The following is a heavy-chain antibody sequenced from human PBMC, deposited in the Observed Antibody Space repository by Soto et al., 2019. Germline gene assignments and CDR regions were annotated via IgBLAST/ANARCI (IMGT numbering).Heavy chain of an antibody. D-gene: IGHD2-21*02. CDR3: ARSPGGVVTAMYYFDY. CDR1: GGSFSGYY. Sequence: PSETLSLTCAVYGGSFSGYYWNWIRQPPGKGLEWIGEINHSGSTNYNPSLKSRVTISVDTSKNQFSLKLSSVTAADTAVYYCARSPGGVVTAMYYFDYWGQGTLVTVSS. J-gene: IGHJ4*02. V-gene: IGHV4-34*01. CDR2: INHSGST.